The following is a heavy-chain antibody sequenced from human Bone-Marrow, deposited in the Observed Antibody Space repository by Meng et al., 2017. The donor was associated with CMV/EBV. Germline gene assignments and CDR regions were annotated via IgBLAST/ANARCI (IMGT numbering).Heavy chain of an antibody. CDR3: ARDARAQQLVPYYYGMDV. D-gene: IGHD6-13*01. J-gene: IGHJ6*02. CDR2: IKQDGSEK. CDR1: GFTFSSYW. V-gene: IGHV3-7*01. Sequence: GGSPRLSCAASGFTFSSYWMSWVRQAPGKGLEWVANIKQDGSEKYYVDSVKGRFTISRDNAKNSLYLQMNSLRAEDTAVYYCARDARAQQLVPYYYGMDVWGQGTTVTVSS.